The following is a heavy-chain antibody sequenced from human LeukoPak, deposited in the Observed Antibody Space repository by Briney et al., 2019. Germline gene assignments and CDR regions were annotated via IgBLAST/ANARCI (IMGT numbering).Heavy chain of an antibody. Sequence: QPGGSLRLSCAASGFTFNSFAMTWVRPAPGKGLEWVSGFDGNGPNTYYANSVKGRFTISRDNSKNTLYLQMNSLRAEDTAVYYCARGYYYDSSGYYVAFDIWGQGTMVTVSS. D-gene: IGHD3-22*01. V-gene: IGHV3-23*01. CDR1: GFTFNSFA. CDR3: ARGYYYDSSGYYVAFDI. CDR2: FDGNGPNT. J-gene: IGHJ3*02.